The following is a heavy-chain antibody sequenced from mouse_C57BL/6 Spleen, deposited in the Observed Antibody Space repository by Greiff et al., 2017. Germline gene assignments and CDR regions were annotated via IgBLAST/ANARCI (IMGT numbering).Heavy chain of an antibody. CDR1: GYTFTSYW. CDR3: ARGDYYGSSTWFAY. V-gene: IGHV1-55*01. Sequence: QVQLKQPGAELVKPGASVKMSCKASGYTFTSYWITWVKQRPGQGLEWIGDIYPGSGSTNYNEKFKSKATLTVDTSSSTAYMQLSSLTSEDSAVYYCARGDYYGSSTWFAYWGQGTLVTVSA. J-gene: IGHJ3*01. D-gene: IGHD1-1*01. CDR2: IYPGSGST.